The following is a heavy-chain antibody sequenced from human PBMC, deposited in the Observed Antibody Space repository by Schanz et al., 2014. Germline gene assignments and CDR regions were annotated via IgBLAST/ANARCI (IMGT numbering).Heavy chain of an antibody. J-gene: IGHJ3*02. V-gene: IGHV1-18*01. CDR3: ARVHIATYRYNSPGAFDI. CDR1: GYIFGSHG. CDR2: INAHTGNT. Sequence: QLMQSGSEVRKPGASVKVSCKASGYIFGSHGMTWVRQAPGQGPELMGWINAHTGNTQYAQKFQGRVNMTRDTVTTTVHLELTRMRTDDAAIYYCARVHIATYRYNSPGAFDIWGQGTRVTVS. D-gene: IGHD3-16*02.